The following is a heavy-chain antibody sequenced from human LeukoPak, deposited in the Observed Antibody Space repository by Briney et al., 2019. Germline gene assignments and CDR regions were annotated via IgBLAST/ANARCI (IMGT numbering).Heavy chain of an antibody. Sequence: PGGSLRLSCAASGFTFSNSALSWVRQAPGKGLEWVSDISGSGGSTYYADSLSGRFTISRDNAKNSLYLHMNSLRAEDTAVYYCARRGNCTGGSCYHFDYWGQGTLVTVSS. CDR3: ARRGNCTGGSCYHFDY. V-gene: IGHV3-23*01. CDR1: GFTFSNSA. D-gene: IGHD2-15*01. J-gene: IGHJ4*02. CDR2: ISGSGGST.